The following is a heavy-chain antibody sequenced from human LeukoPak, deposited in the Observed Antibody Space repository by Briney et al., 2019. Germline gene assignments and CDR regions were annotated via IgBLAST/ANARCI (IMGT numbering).Heavy chain of an antibody. Sequence: ASVKVSCKASGSTFSSYDINWVRQATGQGLEWMGWMNPNSGNTAYAQKFQGRVTMSRDTAISTAYMELRSLRSEDMSVYYCARLPTCSRLLDYWGQGTVVTASS. J-gene: IGHJ4*02. CDR1: GSTFSSYD. CDR2: MNPNSGNT. V-gene: IGHV1-8*02. CDR3: ARLPTCSRLLDY. D-gene: IGHD6-13*01.